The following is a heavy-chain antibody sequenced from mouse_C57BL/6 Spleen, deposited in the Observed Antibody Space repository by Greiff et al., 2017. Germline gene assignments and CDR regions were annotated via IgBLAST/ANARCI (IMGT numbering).Heavy chain of an antibody. CDR2: IDPSDSYT. J-gene: IGHJ3*01. CDR3: AVYYDYSY. D-gene: IGHD2-4*01. Sequence: QVQLQQPGAELVRPGTSVKLSCKASGYTFTSYWMHWVKQRPGQGLEWIGVIDPSDSYTNYNQKFKGKATLTVDTSSSTAYMQLSSLTSEDSAVYCCAVYYDYSYWGQGTLVTVSA. V-gene: IGHV1-59*01. CDR1: GYTFTSYW.